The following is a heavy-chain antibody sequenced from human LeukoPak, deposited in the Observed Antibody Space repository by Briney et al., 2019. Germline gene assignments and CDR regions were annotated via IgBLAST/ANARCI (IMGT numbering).Heavy chain of an antibody. D-gene: IGHD2-2*01. CDR2: TVGTGGNM. CDR1: GFSFSNYA. V-gene: IGHV3-23*01. J-gene: IGHJ4*02. CDR3: AKGLTWDSTSCSD. Sequence: PAGSLRLSCAASGFSFSNYAMSWVRQAPGKGLEWVPATVGTGGNMYYADSVKGRFTISRDNFKSTLYLQMNSLRAEDTAVYYCAKGLTWDSTSCSDWGQGTLVTVSS.